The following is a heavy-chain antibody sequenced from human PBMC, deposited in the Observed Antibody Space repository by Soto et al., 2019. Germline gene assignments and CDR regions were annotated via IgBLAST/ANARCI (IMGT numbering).Heavy chain of an antibody. J-gene: IGHJ5*02. CDR3: ARDRCSSTSCSINWFDP. CDR1: GYTFNRYG. CDR2: SSAYNGNT. V-gene: IGHV1-18*01. Sequence: QVQLVQSGAEVKKPGASVKVSCKASGYTFNRYGISWVRQAPGQGLEWMGWSSAYNGNTNYVQKFQGRVTMTTDTYTSTAYMELRSLRSDDTAVYYCARDRCSSTSCSINWFDPWGQGTLVTVSS. D-gene: IGHD2-2*01.